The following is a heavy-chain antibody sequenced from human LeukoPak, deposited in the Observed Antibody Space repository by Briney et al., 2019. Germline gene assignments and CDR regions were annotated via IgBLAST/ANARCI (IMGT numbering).Heavy chain of an antibody. CDR2: IIPIFGTA. V-gene: IGHV1-69*05. Sequence: WASVKVSCKASGYTFTSYAISWVRQAPGQGLEWMGGIIPIFGTANYAQKFQGRVTITTDESTSTAYMELSSLRSEDTAVYYCARGRGYNFPIDYWGQGTLVTVSS. CDR1: GYTFTSYA. J-gene: IGHJ4*02. CDR3: ARGRGYNFPIDY. D-gene: IGHD5-24*01.